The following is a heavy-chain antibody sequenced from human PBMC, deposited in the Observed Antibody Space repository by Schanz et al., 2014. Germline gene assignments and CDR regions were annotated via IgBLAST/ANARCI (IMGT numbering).Heavy chain of an antibody. CDR2: IYYRGNT. Sequence: QVQLQESGPGLVEPSQTLSLTCTVSGDSISSAYWSWIRQHPGKGLEWIGFIYYRGNTYYNPSLKSRVSISLDPSKTQFFLNLNSLTAADTAGYYCARVPEPGWFDSWGQGTRDTVPS. V-gene: IGHV4-31*03. J-gene: IGHJ5*02. CDR3: ARVPEPGWFDS. CDR1: GDSISSAY. D-gene: IGHD1-26*01.